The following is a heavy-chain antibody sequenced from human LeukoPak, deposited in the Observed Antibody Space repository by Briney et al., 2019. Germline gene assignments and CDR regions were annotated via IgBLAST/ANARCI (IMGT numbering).Heavy chain of an antibody. J-gene: IGHJ5*02. CDR1: GYTSTGYY. Sequence: ASVKVSCKASGYTSTGYYIHWVRQAPGQGLEWMGWLNPNTGVTNYEQKLQGRVTMTRDTSITTAYMELTGLRSDDTAIYYCARGVDNWFDPWGQGTLVTVSS. CDR2: LNPNTGVT. D-gene: IGHD3-10*01. CDR3: ARGVDNWFDP. V-gene: IGHV1-2*02.